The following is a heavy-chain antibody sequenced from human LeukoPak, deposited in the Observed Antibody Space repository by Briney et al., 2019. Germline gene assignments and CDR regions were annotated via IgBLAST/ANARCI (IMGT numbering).Heavy chain of an antibody. CDR2: IYPGDSDT. CDR3: ARQGGGGLRLGELSLVDYYGMDV. Sequence: GESLKISCKTSGYSFTNYWIGWVRQMPGKGLGGMGIIYPGDSDTGYSPALQDQVTISAEKSISTASLEWGSLKASDTAMYYCARQGGGGLRLGELSLVDYYGMDVWGQGTTVTVSS. J-gene: IGHJ6*02. V-gene: IGHV5-51*01. CDR1: GYSFTNYW. D-gene: IGHD3-16*02.